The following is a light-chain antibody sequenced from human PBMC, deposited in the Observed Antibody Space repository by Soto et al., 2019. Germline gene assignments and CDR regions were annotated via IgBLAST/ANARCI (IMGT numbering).Light chain of an antibody. J-gene: IGKJ1*01. CDR3: QQYYSYPWT. CDR2: AAS. Sequence: AIQMTQSPFSLSASVVDKVTLTCRTSQDINSYLSWYQQKPGKAPKLLIYAASTLQSGVPSRFSGSGSGTDFTLTISCLQSEDFATYYCQQYYSYPWTFGQGTKVDIK. CDR1: QDINSY. V-gene: IGKV1-8*01.